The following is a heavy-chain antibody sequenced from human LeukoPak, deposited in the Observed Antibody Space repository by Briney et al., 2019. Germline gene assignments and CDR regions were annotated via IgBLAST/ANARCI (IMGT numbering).Heavy chain of an antibody. CDR3: ARGPSGSFPDDAFDI. V-gene: IGHV1-2*02. Sequence: ASVKVSCKASGYTFTGYYMHWVRQAPGQGLEWMGWINPNSGGTNYAQKFQGRVTITRDTSISTAYMELSRLRSDDTAVYYCARGPSGSFPDDAFDIWGQGTMVTVSS. J-gene: IGHJ3*02. CDR2: INPNSGGT. CDR1: GYTFTGYY. D-gene: IGHD1-26*01.